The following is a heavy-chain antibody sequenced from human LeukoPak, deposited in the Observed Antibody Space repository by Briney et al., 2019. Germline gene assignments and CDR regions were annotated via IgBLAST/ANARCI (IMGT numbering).Heavy chain of an antibody. D-gene: IGHD3-22*01. CDR1: GGSISSGDYY. J-gene: IGHJ5*02. CDR2: MHYSGST. Sequence: SETLSLTCTVSGGSISSGDYYWSWIRQPPGKGLEWIAYMHYSGSTYYNPSLKSRVTMSADTSKNRLSLKLSSVTAADTAVYYCARPYYYDSRIDPWGQGILVTVSS. CDR3: ARPYYYDSRIDP. V-gene: IGHV4-30-4*01.